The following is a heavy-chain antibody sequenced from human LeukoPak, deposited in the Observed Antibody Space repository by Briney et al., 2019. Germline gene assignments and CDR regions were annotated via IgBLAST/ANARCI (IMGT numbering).Heavy chain of an antibody. V-gene: IGHV4-59*01. CDR2: IYYSGST. J-gene: IGHJ4*02. CDR3: ARAAAKTTVTTFDY. D-gene: IGHD4-17*01. Sequence: PSETLPLTCTVSGSSISSYYWSWIRQPPGQGLEWIGYIYYSGSTNYNPSLKSRVTISVDTSKNQFSLTLSSVTAADTAVYYCARAAAKTTVTTFDYWGQGTLVTVSS. CDR1: GSSISSYY.